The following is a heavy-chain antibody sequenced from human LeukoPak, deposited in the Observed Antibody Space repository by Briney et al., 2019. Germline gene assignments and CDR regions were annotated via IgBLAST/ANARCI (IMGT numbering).Heavy chain of an antibody. V-gene: IGHV1-2*06. Sequence: ASVKVSCKASGYTFTGYYMHWVRQAPGQGLEWMGRINPNSGGTNYAQKFQGRVTITADKSTSTAYMELSSLRSEDTAVYYCARRTGSGSLYYWGQGTLVTVSS. CDR1: GYTFTGYY. CDR3: ARRTGSGSLYY. CDR2: INPNSGGT. J-gene: IGHJ4*02. D-gene: IGHD3-10*01.